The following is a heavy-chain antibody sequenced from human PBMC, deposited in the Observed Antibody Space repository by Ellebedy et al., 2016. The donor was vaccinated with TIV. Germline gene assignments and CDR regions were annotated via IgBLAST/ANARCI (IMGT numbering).Heavy chain of an antibody. CDR2: IIPIFGTA. CDR1: GGTFSSYA. D-gene: IGHD6-6*01. J-gene: IGHJ4*02. V-gene: IGHV1-69*13. CDR3: AREFHVGSSVGFDY. Sequence: AASVKVSCKASGGTFSSYAISWVRQAPGQGLEWMGGIIPIFGTANYAQKFQGRVTITADESTSTAYMELSSLRSEDTAVYYCAREFHVGSSVGFDYWGQGTLVTVSS.